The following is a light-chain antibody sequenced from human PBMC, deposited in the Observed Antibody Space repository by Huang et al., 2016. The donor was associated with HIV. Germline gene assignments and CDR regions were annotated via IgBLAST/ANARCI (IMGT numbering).Light chain of an antibody. Sequence: GERVTLSCRANRSVSTNLAWYQQRPGQAPRLLIYGSSTRAPGIPARFSGSGSGTDFSLTISSLQPEDFALYYCHQYNNWPLSFGGGTRVDI. CDR3: HQYNNWPLS. CDR1: RSVSTN. CDR2: GSS. V-gene: IGKV3-15*01. J-gene: IGKJ4*01.